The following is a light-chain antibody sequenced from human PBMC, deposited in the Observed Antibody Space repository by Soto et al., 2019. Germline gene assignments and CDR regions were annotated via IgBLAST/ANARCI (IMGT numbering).Light chain of an antibody. CDR1: QTLSSSS. CDR3: QQYNNWPRAT. J-gene: IGKJ4*01. V-gene: IGKV3-15*01. Sequence: EIVLTQSPGTLSLSPGESGTLSCRAGQTLSSSSLAWYQQKPGQAPRLLMFRTSSRATGFPARFSGSGSGTEFNLTISSLQSEDFGVYYCQQYNNWPRATFGGGTKVDIK. CDR2: RTS.